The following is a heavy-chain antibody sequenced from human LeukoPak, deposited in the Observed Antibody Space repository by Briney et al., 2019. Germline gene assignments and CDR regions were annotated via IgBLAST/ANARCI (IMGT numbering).Heavy chain of an antibody. CDR2: IIPIFGTA. D-gene: IGHD1-26*01. J-gene: IGHJ4*02. Sequence: ASVKVSCKASGGTFSSYAISWVRHAPGQGLEWRGGIIPIFGTANYAQKFQGRVTITADESTSTAYMELSSLRSEDTAVYYCARVYSGSYWATFDYWGQGTLVTVSS. CDR3: ARVYSGSYWATFDY. V-gene: IGHV1-69*01. CDR1: GGTFSSYA.